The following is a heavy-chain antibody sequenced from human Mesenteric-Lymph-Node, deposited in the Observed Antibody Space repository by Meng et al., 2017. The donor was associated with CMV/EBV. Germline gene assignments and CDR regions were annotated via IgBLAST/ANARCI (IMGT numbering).Heavy chain of an antibody. D-gene: IGHD2-15*01. Sequence: GESLKISCVASGFILSSYSVNWVRQAPGKGLEWVSSISTSSTYIYYADSVKGRFTISRDNAKNSLYLQMNSLRAEDTAVYYCAREGAAHGRYFDYWGQGTLVTVSS. CDR2: ISTSSTYI. CDR1: GFILSSYS. V-gene: IGHV3-21*01. J-gene: IGHJ4*02. CDR3: AREGAAHGRYFDY.